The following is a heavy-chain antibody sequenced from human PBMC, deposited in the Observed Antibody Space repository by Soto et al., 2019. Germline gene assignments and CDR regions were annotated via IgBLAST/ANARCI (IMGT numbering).Heavy chain of an antibody. V-gene: IGHV4-39*01. CDR2: IYYSGNT. CDR3: ARQLTTVTAAWFDP. Sequence: QLQLQESGPGLVKPSETLSLTCTVSGGSISSSSSYWGWIRQPPGKGLEWIGSIYYSGNTYYTPSLKSRGTRYLDTSKTQFSLKLTAVTAADTAVDHCARQLTTVTAAWFDPGGQGTLVTVSS. J-gene: IGHJ5*02. CDR1: GGSISSSSSY. D-gene: IGHD4-4*01.